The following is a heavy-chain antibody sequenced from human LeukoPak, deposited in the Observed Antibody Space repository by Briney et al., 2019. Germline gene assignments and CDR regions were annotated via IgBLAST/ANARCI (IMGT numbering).Heavy chain of an antibody. D-gene: IGHD4-23*01. J-gene: IGHJ4*02. Sequence: GGSLRLSCAASGFTFSSYAMHWVRQAPGKGLEWVAVISYDGSNKYYADSVKGRFTISRDNSKNTLYLQMNSLRAEDTAVYYCARARENGGRYYFDCWGQGTLVTVSS. V-gene: IGHV3-30*04. CDR3: ARARENGGRYYFDC. CDR2: ISYDGSNK. CDR1: GFTFSSYA.